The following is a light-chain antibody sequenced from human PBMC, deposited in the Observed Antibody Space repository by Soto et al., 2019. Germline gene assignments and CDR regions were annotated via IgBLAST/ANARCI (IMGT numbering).Light chain of an antibody. CDR1: QSISSW. CDR2: KAS. CDR3: QQDNSYPYT. Sequence: DIQMTQSPSTLSASVGDRVTITCRASQSISSWLAWYQQQPGKAPKLLIYKASSLESGVPSRFSGSGSGTEFTLTISSLQPDDFATYYCQQDNSYPYTFGQGTKLEIK. V-gene: IGKV1-5*03. J-gene: IGKJ2*01.